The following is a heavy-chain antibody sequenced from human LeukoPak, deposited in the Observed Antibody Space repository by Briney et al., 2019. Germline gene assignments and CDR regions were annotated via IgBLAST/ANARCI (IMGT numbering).Heavy chain of an antibody. Sequence: PGGSLRLSCAASGFTFSSYSMNWVRQAPGKGLQWVSSISSSSSYIYYADSLKGRFTISRDNAKNSLYLQMNSLRAEDTAVYYCARQPELWRYYYYMDVWGKGTTVTVSS. CDR3: ARQPELWRYYYYMDV. CDR2: ISSSSSYI. CDR1: GFTFSSYS. J-gene: IGHJ6*03. D-gene: IGHD1-14*01. V-gene: IGHV3-21*01.